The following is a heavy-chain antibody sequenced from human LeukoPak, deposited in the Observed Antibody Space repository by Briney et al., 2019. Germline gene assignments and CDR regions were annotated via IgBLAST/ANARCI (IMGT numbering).Heavy chain of an antibody. CDR1: GYTFTGYY. CDR2: INPNSGGT. Sequence: VASVNVSCMPSGYTFTGYYMHWVRQAPGQELEWTGWINPNSGGTNYAQKFQGRVTMARDTSISTAYMELSRLRSDDTAVYYCAREARAGNYYYGMDIWGQGNTVTVSS. V-gene: IGHV1-2*02. CDR3: AREARAGNYYYGMDI. D-gene: IGHD6-13*01. J-gene: IGHJ6*02.